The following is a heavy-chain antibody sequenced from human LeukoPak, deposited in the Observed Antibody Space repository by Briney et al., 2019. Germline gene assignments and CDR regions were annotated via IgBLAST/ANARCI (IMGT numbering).Heavy chain of an antibody. D-gene: IGHD1-26*01. CDR3: AKPSGNCVDY. CDR1: GFSFSDYA. CDR2: IRFDGSST. J-gene: IGHJ4*02. V-gene: IGHV3-30*02. Sequence: PGGSLRLSCGASGFSFSDYAMHWVRQAPGKGLEWVAFIRFDGSSTDYVDSVKGRFTISRDNSKNTLFLQLNSLRPDDTGVYFCAKPSGNCVDYWGQGTLVTVSS.